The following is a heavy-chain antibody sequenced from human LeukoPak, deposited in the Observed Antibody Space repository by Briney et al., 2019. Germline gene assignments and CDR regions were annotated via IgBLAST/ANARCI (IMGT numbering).Heavy chain of an antibody. CDR3: ARVPRYSGRIYYFDY. Sequence: SETLSLTCAVSGGSISSGGYSWSWIRQPPGKGLEWIGYIYYSGSTYYNPSLKSRVTISVDTSKNQFSLKLSSVTAADTAVYYCARVPRYSGRIYYFDYWGQGTLVTVSS. CDR2: IYYSGST. J-gene: IGHJ4*02. D-gene: IGHD5-12*01. V-gene: IGHV4-30-2*05. CDR1: GGSISSGGYS.